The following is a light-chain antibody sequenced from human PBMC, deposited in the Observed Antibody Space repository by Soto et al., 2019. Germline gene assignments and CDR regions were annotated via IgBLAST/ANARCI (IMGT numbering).Light chain of an antibody. CDR1: SSNIGSNY. J-gene: IGLJ1*01. V-gene: IGLV1-47*01. Sequence: QSVLTQPPSASGTPGQRVTISCSGSSSNIGSNYVYWYQQLPGTAPKLLIYRNNQRPSGVPGRFSGSKSGTSASLAISGLRSEDEADYYCAAWDDSLSGYVCGTGTKVTVL. CDR2: RNN. CDR3: AAWDDSLSGYV.